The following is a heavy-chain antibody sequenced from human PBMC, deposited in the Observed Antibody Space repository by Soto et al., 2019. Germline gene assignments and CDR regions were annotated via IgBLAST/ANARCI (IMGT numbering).Heavy chain of an antibody. V-gene: IGHV3-48*01. D-gene: IGHD6-6*01. Sequence: HPGGSLRLSCAASGFTFSSYSMNWVRQAPGKGLEWVSYISSSSSTIYYADSVKGRFTISRDNAKNSLYLQMNSLRAEDTAVYYCARATRIAARLRGYMDVWXKGTTVTVSS. J-gene: IGHJ6*03. CDR3: ARATRIAARLRGYMDV. CDR1: GFTFSSYS. CDR2: ISSSSSTI.